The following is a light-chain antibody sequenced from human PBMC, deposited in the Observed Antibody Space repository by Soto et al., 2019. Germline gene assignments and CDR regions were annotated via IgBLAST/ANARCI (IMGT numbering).Light chain of an antibody. CDR3: QQRSNWPIT. V-gene: IGKV3-11*01. J-gene: IGKJ5*01. CDR2: DAS. Sequence: EIVLTQSPATLPLSAGERATLSSRASQSVSSYLAWYQQKPGQAPRLLIYDASNRATGIPSRFSGSGSGTDFTLTISSLEPEDFAVYYCQQRSNWPITFGQGTRLEIK. CDR1: QSVSSY.